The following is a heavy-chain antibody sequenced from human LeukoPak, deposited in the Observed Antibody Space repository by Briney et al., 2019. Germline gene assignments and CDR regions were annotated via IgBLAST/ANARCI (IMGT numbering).Heavy chain of an antibody. CDR3: GDYYDSSGYYYAGD. V-gene: IGHV3-23*01. CDR2: ISGSGGST. D-gene: IGHD3-22*01. J-gene: IGHJ4*02. CDR1: GFIFSTYY. Sequence: GGSLRLSCTGSGFIFSTYYINWVRQAPGKGLEWVSAISGSGGSTYYADSVKGRFTISRDNSKNTLYLQMNSLRAEDTAVYYCGDYYDSSGYYYAGDWGQGTLVTVSS.